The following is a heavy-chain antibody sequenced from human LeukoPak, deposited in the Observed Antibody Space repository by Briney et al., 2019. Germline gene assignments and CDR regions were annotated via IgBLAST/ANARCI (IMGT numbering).Heavy chain of an antibody. J-gene: IGHJ6*02. CDR1: GFTLSTFG. CDR2: ISSDGNNK. CDR3: ARNTPSLSTNGMDV. D-gene: IGHD3-3*02. V-gene: IGHV3-30*03. Sequence: GGSLRLSCAASGFTLSTFGNHWVRQAPGKGLEWVASISSDGNNKYYVGSVEGRFTISRDNSRNTLYLQMDSLRAEDTAVYYCARNTPSLSTNGMDVWGQGTTVTVSS.